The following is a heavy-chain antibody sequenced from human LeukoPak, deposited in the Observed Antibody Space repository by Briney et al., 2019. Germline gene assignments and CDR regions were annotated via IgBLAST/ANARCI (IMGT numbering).Heavy chain of an antibody. Sequence: AGGSLRLSCAASGFKFSSFSMGWVRQAPGKGLEWLSYITSTSSATYYADSLEGRFTLSRDNAKNSLYLQINSLRVDDTAVYYCARAIASYGDSAYWGQGTLVSVSS. CDR2: ITSTSSAT. V-gene: IGHV3-48*04. CDR1: GFKFSSFS. CDR3: ARAIASYGDSAY. D-gene: IGHD5-18*01. J-gene: IGHJ4*02.